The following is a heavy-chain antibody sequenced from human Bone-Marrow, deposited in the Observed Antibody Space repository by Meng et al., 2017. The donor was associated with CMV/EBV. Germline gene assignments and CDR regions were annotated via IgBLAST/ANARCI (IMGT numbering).Heavy chain of an antibody. CDR3: ASDAGDFNPFDD. CDR2: IDGSGTNT. D-gene: IGHD1-26*01. Sequence: GESLKISCAASGFTFSTYWMHWVRHVPGKGLEWLSTIDGSGTNTHYADSVKGRFTISRDNSMGTVSLQMNSLRADDTAVYYCASDAGDFNPFDDWGQGTLVTVSS. J-gene: IGHJ4*02. CDR1: GFTFSTYW. V-gene: IGHV3-23*01.